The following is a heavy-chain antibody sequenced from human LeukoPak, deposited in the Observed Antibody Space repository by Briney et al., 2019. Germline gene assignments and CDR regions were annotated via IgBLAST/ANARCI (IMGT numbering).Heavy chain of an antibody. CDR2: IYSGGST. Sequence: PGGSLRLSCAASGFTVSSNYMSWARQAPGKGLEWVSVIYSGGSTYYADSVKGRFTISRDNSKNTLYLQMNSLRAEDTAVYYCATDGFFWSGYYSDYWGQGTLVTVSS. V-gene: IGHV3-66*02. D-gene: IGHD3-3*01. J-gene: IGHJ4*02. CDR1: GFTVSSNY. CDR3: ATDGFFWSGYYSDY.